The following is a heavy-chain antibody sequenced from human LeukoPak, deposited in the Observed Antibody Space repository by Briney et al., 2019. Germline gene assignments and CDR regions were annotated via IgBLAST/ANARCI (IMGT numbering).Heavy chain of an antibody. J-gene: IGHJ4*02. Sequence: ASVKVSCKASGYTFTGYYMHWVRQAPGQGLEWMGWINPNSGGTNYAQKFQGWVTMTRDTSISTAYMELSRLRSDDTAVYYCARLYYDSSGGTYYFDYWGQGTLVTVSS. V-gene: IGHV1-2*04. D-gene: IGHD3-22*01. CDR1: GYTFTGYY. CDR3: ARLYYDSSGGTYYFDY. CDR2: INPNSGGT.